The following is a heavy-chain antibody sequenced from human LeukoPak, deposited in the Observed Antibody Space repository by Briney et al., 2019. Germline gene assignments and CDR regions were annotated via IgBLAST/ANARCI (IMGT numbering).Heavy chain of an antibody. CDR3: AKDGHGAYGTFDY. CDR2: IIPIFGTA. CDR1: GGTFSSYA. J-gene: IGHJ4*02. D-gene: IGHD4-17*01. V-gene: IGHV1-69*13. Sequence: SVKVSCKASGGTFSSYAISWVRQAPGQGLEWMGGIIPIFGTANYAQKFQGRVTITADESTSTAYMELSSLRSEDTAVYYCAKDGHGAYGTFDYWGQGTLVTVSS.